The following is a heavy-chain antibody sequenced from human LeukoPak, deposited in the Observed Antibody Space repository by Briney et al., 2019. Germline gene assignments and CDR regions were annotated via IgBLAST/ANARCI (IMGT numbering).Heavy chain of an antibody. J-gene: IGHJ3*01. CDR2: LSPSGADT. V-gene: IGHV3-23*01. Sequence: GGSLRLSCAASGFTFTNYAMNWVRQAPGKGLEWVSTLSPSGADTYYADSVKGRFTISRDISKNTLYLQMNSLRAEDTAVYYCARRAYNWGAFDCWGQGRLLTVSS. CDR1: GFTFTNYA. CDR3: ARRAYNWGAFDC. D-gene: IGHD5-24*01.